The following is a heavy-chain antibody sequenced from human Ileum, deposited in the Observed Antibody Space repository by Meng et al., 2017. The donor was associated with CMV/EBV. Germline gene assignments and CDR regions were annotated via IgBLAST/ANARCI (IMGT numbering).Heavy chain of an antibody. V-gene: IGHV4-61*02. J-gene: IGHJ5*02. CDR1: GASISSSSYY. CDR3: VRQGYESYGDYVA. Sequence: QVQLQEPGPGLVKPSQTLSLTCTVSGASISSSSYYWSWIRQPAGKGLEWIGRIYASGTTNYNPSLKSRVTMSLDTSKSQFSLKLTSVTAADTAVYYCVRQGYESYGDYVAWGQGTLVTVSS. D-gene: IGHD4-17*01. CDR2: IYASGTT.